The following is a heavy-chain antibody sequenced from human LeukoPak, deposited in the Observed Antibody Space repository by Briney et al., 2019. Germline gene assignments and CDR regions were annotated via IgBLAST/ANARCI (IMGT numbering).Heavy chain of an antibody. CDR1: GFTLSSYA. V-gene: IGHV3-23*01. J-gene: IGHJ4*02. CDR3: ARFYANEWELPH. D-gene: IGHD1-26*01. CDR2: ISVSGNT. Sequence: GGSLRLSCAASGFTLSSYAMSWVRQGPGKGLEWVSAISVSGNTYHADSVKGRFTISRDNSKNTLYLQMNSLRAEDMAVYYCARFYANEWELPHWGQGTLVTVSS.